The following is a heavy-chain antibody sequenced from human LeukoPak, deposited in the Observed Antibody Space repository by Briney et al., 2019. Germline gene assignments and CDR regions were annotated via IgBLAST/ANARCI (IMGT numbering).Heavy chain of an antibody. CDR1: GFTFDDYT. CDR2: ISWDGGST. CDR3: ARGLLTGDQDY. Sequence: GGSLRLSCAASGFTFDDYTMHWVRQAPGKGLEWVSLISWDGGSTYYADSVKGRFTISRENAKNSLYLQMNSLRAGGTAVYYCARGLLTGDQDYWGQGTLVTVSS. D-gene: IGHD7-27*01. J-gene: IGHJ4*02. V-gene: IGHV3-43*01.